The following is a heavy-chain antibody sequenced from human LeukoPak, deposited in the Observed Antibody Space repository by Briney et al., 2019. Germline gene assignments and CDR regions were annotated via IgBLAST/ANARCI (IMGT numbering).Heavy chain of an antibody. CDR1: GGSFSGYY. J-gene: IGHJ4*02. D-gene: IGHD3-10*01. CDR2: INHSGST. CDR3: ARGLHYGPGYFDY. Sequence: SETLSLXCAVYGGSFSGYYWSWIRQPPGKGLEWIGEINHSGSTNYNPSLKSRVTISVDTSKNQFSLKLSSVTAADTAVYYCARGLHYGPGYFDYWGQGTLVTVSS. V-gene: IGHV4-34*01.